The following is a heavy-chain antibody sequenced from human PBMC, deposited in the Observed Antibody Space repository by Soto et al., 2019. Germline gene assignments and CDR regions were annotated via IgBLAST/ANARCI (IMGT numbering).Heavy chain of an antibody. CDR1: GFTFSNYA. J-gene: IGHJ4*02. CDR2: ISGGTNST. CDR3: AKDWKDFGDYLSPFDY. Sequence: EVRLLESGGGLVQPGGSLRLSCAASGFTFSNYAMSWVRQAPGKGLEWVSSISGGTNSTYYADSVKGRFAISRDNSKYTLFLQLNGLSAEDTPVYFCAKDWKDFGDYLSPFDYWGPGTLVTVSS. V-gene: IGHV3-23*01. D-gene: IGHD4-17*01.